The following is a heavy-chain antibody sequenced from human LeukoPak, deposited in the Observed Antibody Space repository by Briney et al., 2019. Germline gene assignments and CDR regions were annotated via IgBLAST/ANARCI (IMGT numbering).Heavy chain of an antibody. CDR3: ARTHIVVVTAMDV. CDR2: IYTSGST. V-gene: IGHV4-61*02. D-gene: IGHD2-21*02. Sequence: SETLSLTCTVSGGSINSGSYYRSWIRQPAGKGLEWIGRIYTSGSTNYNPSLKSRVTILVDTSKKHFSLRLSSATAADTAVYYCARTHIVVVTAMDVWGKGTTVTVSS. J-gene: IGHJ6*04. CDR1: GGSINSGSYY.